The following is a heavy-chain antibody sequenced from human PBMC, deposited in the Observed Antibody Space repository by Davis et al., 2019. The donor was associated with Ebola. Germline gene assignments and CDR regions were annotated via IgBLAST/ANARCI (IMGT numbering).Heavy chain of an antibody. CDR1: GFTFSIYG. CDR3: AKGTTCDY. D-gene: IGHD1/OR15-1a*01. CDR2: ISYDGSNK. Sequence: GESLKISCAASGFTFSIYGMHWVRQAPGKGLEWVAVISYDGSNKYYADSVKGRFTISRDNSKNTLYLQMNSLRAEDTAVYYCAKGTTCDYWGQGTLVTVSS. J-gene: IGHJ4*02. V-gene: IGHV3-30*18.